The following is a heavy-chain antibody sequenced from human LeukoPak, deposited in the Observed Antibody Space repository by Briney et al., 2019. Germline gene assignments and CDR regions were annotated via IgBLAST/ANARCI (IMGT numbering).Heavy chain of an antibody. CDR1: GFTFSSYS. CDR3: ARDNGFYYDSSGYYEN. CDR2: ISTSSIYI. D-gene: IGHD3-22*01. J-gene: IGHJ4*02. V-gene: IGHV3-21*01. Sequence: GGSLRLSCAASGFTFSSYSMNWVRQAPGKGLEWVSSISTSSIYIYYADSVKGRFTISRDNAKNSLFLQMNSLRAEDTAVYYCARDNGFYYDSSGYYENWGQGTLVTVSS.